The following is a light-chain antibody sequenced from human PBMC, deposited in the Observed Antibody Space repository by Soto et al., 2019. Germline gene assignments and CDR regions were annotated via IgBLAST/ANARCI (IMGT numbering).Light chain of an antibody. Sequence: DIQMTQSPSSVSASVGDRVTITCRASQGISSYLAWYQQKPGKAPKLLIYAASTLQSGVPSRFSGSGSGTEFTLTISSLQSDDFATYYCQQYHSYRTFGQGPRWIS. CDR3: QQYHSYRT. J-gene: IGKJ1*01. CDR2: AAS. V-gene: IGKV1-9*01. CDR1: QGISSY.